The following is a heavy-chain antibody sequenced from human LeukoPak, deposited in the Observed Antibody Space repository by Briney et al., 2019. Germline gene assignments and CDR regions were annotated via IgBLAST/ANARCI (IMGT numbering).Heavy chain of an antibody. CDR3: TRAQTYCTSTSCSADY. D-gene: IGHD2-2*01. CDR2: INPSVGTT. Sequence: ASVKVSCKAFGYTFTTYYIHWVRQAPGQGLEWMGIINPSVGTTKYPDKFQGRVTMTGDTSTSTVYMELSGLGSDDTATYYCTRAQTYCTSTSCSADYWGQGTLVTVSS. CDR1: GYTFTTYY. J-gene: IGHJ4*02. V-gene: IGHV1-46*01.